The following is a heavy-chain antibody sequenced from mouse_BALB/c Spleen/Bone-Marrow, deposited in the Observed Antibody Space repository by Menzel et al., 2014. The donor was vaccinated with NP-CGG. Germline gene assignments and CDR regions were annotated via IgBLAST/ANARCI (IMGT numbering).Heavy chain of an antibody. D-gene: IGHD2-12*01. J-gene: IGHJ3*01. CDR2: INPSNGRT. CDR3: ARDHSYDAGFAWFVY. V-gene: IGHV1S81*02. CDR1: GYTFTSYW. Sequence: QVQLQQSGAELVKPGASVKLSCKASGYTFTSYWMHWVKQRPGQGLEWIGEINPSNGRTNYNEKFKSKATLTVDKSSSTAYMQLSSLTSEDSAVYYCARDHSYDAGFAWFVYWGQGTLVTVSA.